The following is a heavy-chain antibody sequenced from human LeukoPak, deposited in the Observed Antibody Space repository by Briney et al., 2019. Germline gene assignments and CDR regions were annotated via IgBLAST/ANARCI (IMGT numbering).Heavy chain of an antibody. Sequence: GGSLRLSCAASGFTLSSYAMSWVRQAPGKGLEWVSAISGSGGSTYYADSVKGRFTISRDNSKNTLYLQMNSLRAEDTAVYYCARYGDYVSGEVDYWGQGTLVTVSS. CDR1: GFTLSSYA. CDR2: ISGSGGST. D-gene: IGHD4-17*01. J-gene: IGHJ4*02. CDR3: ARYGDYVSGEVDY. V-gene: IGHV3-23*01.